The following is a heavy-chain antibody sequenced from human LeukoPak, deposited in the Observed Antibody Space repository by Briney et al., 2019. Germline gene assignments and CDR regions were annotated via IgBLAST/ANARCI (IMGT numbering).Heavy chain of an antibody. Sequence: SETLSLTCTVSGGSISSSSYYWSWIRQPPGKGLEWIGYIYYSGSTNYNPSLKSRVTISVDTSKNQFSLKLSSVTAADTAVYYCARTPSSGWFRDYYYYMDVWGKGTTVTISS. V-gene: IGHV4-61*01. D-gene: IGHD6-19*01. CDR2: IYYSGST. J-gene: IGHJ6*03. CDR1: GGSISSSSYY. CDR3: ARTPSSGWFRDYYYYMDV.